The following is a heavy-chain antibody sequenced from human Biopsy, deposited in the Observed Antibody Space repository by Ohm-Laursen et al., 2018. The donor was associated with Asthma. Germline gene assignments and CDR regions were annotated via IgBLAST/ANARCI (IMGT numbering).Heavy chain of an antibody. CDR1: GFTFSSYG. D-gene: IGHD4-17*01. CDR3: AREGGDYLSGYYYYGMDV. Sequence: SLRLSCAASGFTFSSYGMHWVRQAPGKGLEWVAVISYDGSNKYYADSVKGRFTISRDNSKNTLYLQMNSLRAEDTAVYYCAREGGDYLSGYYYYGMDVWGQGTTVTVSS. V-gene: IGHV3-30*03. J-gene: IGHJ6*02. CDR2: ISYDGSNK.